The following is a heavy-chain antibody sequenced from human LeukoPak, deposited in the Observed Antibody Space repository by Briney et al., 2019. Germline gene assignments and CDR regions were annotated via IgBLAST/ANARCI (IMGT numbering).Heavy chain of an antibody. CDR2: VYDSGST. J-gene: IGHJ6*03. D-gene: IGHD6-6*01. CDR3: ARDRQLGYYYYMDV. CDR1: GGSISSGGYS. Sequence: PSQTLSLTCAVSGGSISSGGYSWSWIRQPPGKGLEWIGDVYDSGSTYYNPSLKSRVTISVDTSKNQFSLKLSSVTAADPAVYYCARDRQLGYYYYMDVWGKGTTVTVSS. V-gene: IGHV4-30-4*07.